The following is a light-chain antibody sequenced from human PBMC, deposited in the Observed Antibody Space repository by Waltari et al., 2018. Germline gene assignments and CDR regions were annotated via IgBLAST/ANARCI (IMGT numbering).Light chain of an antibody. CDR2: RNS. CDR3: AAWDDSLSARFV. CDR1: RSHLGSNS. Sequence: QSVLTHPPSASATHPQSVPIPGSGRRSHLGSNSDTWYQQLPGTAPKILIYRNSQRPSGVPDRFAGAKSGTSAALAISGLRSEDEANYYCAAWDDSLSARFVFGTGTKVTVL. V-gene: IGLV1-47*01. J-gene: IGLJ1*01.